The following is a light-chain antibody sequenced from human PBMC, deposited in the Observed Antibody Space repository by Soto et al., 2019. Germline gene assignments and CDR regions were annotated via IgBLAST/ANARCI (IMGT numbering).Light chain of an antibody. CDR1: SSNIGAGYD. V-gene: IGLV1-40*01. CDR2: GHT. CDR3: QSHDSSLNSWV. Sequence: QSVLTQPPSMSGAPGQRVTISCTGSSSNIGAGYDVHWYQHLPGTAPTLLIYGHTNRPSGVPDRFSGSKSGTSASLAIPGLQAEDEADYYCQSHDSSLNSWVFGGGTQLTVL. J-gene: IGLJ3*02.